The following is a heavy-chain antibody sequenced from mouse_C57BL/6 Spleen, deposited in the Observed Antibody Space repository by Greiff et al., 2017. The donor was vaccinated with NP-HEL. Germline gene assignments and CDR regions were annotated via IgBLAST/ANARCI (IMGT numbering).Heavy chain of an antibody. CDR2: ISSGSSTI. CDR1: GFTFSDYG. V-gene: IGHV5-17*01. CDR3: ARQRYYYGSSYFDY. D-gene: IGHD1-1*01. Sequence: EVQVVESGGGLVKPGGSLKLSCAASGFTFSDYGMHWVRQAPEKGLEWVAYISSGSSTIYYADTVKGRFTISRDNAKNTLFLQMTSLRSEDTAMYYCARQRYYYGSSYFDYWGQGTTLTVSS. J-gene: IGHJ2*01.